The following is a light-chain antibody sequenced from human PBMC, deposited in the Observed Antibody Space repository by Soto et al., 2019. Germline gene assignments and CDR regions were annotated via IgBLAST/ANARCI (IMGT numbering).Light chain of an antibody. CDR3: QQYGTSRT. Sequence: EIVLTQSPDTLSLSAGERATLSCRASQSVSSNYLAWYQQRAGQAPRLLIYAASSRASGIPDRFSGSGSGTDFTLTISRLEPEDFAVYYCQQYGTSRTFGQGTKLEVK. J-gene: IGKJ2*01. V-gene: IGKV3-20*01. CDR1: QSVSSNY. CDR2: AAS.